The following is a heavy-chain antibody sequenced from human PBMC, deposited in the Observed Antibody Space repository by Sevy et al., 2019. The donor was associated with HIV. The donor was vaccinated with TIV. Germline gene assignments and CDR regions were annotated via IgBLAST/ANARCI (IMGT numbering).Heavy chain of an antibody. CDR3: ARVLSTMFQGAYYFDS. CDR2: LSTNNGNT. Sequence: ASVKVSCKVSGYSFTTYGISWVRQVPGQGLEWMGWLSTNNGNTNYAQKFQGRVTMTTDTSTTTVYMELRSLRSDDTAVYYCARVLSTMFQGAYYFDSWGQGTLVTVSS. D-gene: IGHD3-10*01. J-gene: IGHJ4*02. CDR1: GYSFTTYG. V-gene: IGHV1-18*01.